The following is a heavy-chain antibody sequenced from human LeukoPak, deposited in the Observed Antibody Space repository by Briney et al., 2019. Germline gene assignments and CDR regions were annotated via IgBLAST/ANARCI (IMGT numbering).Heavy chain of an antibody. Sequence: GGSLRLSCAASGFTVSRNYMSWVRQAPGKGLEWVSGINWNGGSTGYADSVKGRFTISRDNAKNSLYLQMNSLRTEDTALYYCARQKAARKYYYYYYMDVWGKGTTVTVSS. CDR1: GFTVSRNY. CDR3: ARQKAARKYYYYYYMDV. V-gene: IGHV3-20*04. CDR2: INWNGGST. J-gene: IGHJ6*03.